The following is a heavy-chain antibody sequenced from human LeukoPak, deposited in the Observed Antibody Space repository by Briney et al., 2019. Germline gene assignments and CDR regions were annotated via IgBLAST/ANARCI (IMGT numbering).Heavy chain of an antibody. CDR2: INPNSGVT. D-gene: IGHD2-15*01. V-gene: IGHV1-2*02. J-gene: IGHJ1*01. Sequence: ASVKVSCKASGYTFTGYYMHWVRQAPGQGLEWMGWINPNSGVTNYAQKFQGRVTMTRDTSISTAYMELSRLRSDDTAVYYCARVTGYCSGGSCYLYFQHWGQGTLVTVSS. CDR1: GYTFTGYY. CDR3: ARVTGYCSGGSCYLYFQH.